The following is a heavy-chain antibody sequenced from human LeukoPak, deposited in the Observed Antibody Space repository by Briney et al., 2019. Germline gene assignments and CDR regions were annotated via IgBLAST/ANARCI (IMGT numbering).Heavy chain of an antibody. CDR1: GYTFTGYY. V-gene: IGHV1-2*02. D-gene: IGHD4-17*01. J-gene: IGHJ6*02. CDR3: AGGGVPTVTNGYYYYGMDV. Sequence: ASVKVSCKASGYTFTGYYMHWVRQAPGQGLEWMGWINPNSGGTNYAQKFQGRVTMTRDTSISTAYMELSRLRSDDTAVYYCAGGGVPTVTNGYYYYGMDVWGQGTTVTVSS. CDR2: INPNSGGT.